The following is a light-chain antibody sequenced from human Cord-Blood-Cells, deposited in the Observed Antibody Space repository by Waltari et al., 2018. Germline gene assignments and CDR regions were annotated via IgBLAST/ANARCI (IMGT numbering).Light chain of an antibody. J-gene: IGLJ2*01. Sequence: QSALTQPPSASASPGQSVTIPCTGTSSDVGGYYYVSWYQQHPGKTPKLMIYEVTKRPSGVPDCFSGSKSGNTASLTVSGLQAEDEADYYCSSYAGSNNVVFGGGTKLTVL. V-gene: IGLV2-8*01. CDR3: SSYAGSNNVV. CDR1: SSDVGGYYY. CDR2: EVT.